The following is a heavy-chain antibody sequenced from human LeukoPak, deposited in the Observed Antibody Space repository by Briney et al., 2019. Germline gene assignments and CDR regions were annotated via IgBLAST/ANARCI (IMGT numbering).Heavy chain of an antibody. CDR3: ARNMVVGATDFDY. Sequence: PGGSLRLSCAASGFTFSSYEMNWVRQAPGKGLEWVSYISSSGSTIYYADSVKGRFTISRDNAKNSLYLQMNSLRAEDTAVYYCARNMVVGATDFDYWGQGTLVTVSS. CDR1: GFTFSSYE. V-gene: IGHV3-48*03. J-gene: IGHJ4*02. CDR2: ISSSGSTI. D-gene: IGHD1-26*01.